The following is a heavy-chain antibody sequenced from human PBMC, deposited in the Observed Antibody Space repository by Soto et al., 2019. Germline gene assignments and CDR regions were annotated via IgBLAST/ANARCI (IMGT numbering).Heavy chain of an antibody. J-gene: IGHJ6*03. Sequence: SETLSLTCTVSGGSISTTSYYWGWVRQPPGKGLEWIGSIYYNERTNYNPSLKSRVTISVDTSKNQFSLKLSSVTAADTAVYYCARQTWGSGIYYMDVWGKGTTVTSP. V-gene: IGHV4-39*01. D-gene: IGHD3-10*01. CDR3: ARQTWGSGIYYMDV. CDR2: IYYNERT. CDR1: GGSISTTSYY.